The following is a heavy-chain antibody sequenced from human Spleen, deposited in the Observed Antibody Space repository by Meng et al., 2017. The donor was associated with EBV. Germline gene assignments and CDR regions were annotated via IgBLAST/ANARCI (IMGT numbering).Heavy chain of an antibody. D-gene: IGHD6-13*01. CDR1: GGSITSTNW. Sequence: GPGPGTVKPSDTLSLTCVVSGGSITSTNWWSWVRQPPGKGLEWIGETHHGGNTNYNTSLQSRVIISVDKSKSQFSLQLTSVTAADTALYYCASHLLTPGTRGFDHWGPGILVTVSS. J-gene: IGHJ4*02. CDR3: ASHLLTPGTRGFDH. CDR2: THHGGNT. V-gene: IGHV4-4*02.